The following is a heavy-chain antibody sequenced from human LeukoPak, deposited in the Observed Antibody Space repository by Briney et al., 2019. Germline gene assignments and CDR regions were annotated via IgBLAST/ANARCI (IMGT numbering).Heavy chain of an antibody. D-gene: IGHD3-10*01. CDR2: INHSGTT. Sequence: SETLSLTCTVSGDSISSSYWGWIRQPPGKGLEWIGTINHSGTTYHNPSLKSRLTFFVDTSKNQFSLKLSSVTDADTAVYYCVRRTSGSYSDYWGQGTLVTVSS. J-gene: IGHJ4*02. V-gene: IGHV4-39*01. CDR1: GDSISSSY. CDR3: VRRTSGSYSDY.